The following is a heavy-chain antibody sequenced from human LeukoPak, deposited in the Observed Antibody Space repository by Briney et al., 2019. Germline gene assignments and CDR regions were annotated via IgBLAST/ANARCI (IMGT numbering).Heavy chain of an antibody. CDR1: GFTFSSYD. J-gene: IGHJ4*02. Sequence: GGSLRLSCAASGFTFSSYDMSWVRQAPGKGREGVSAISGSGGSTYYADSVKGRFTTSRDNSKTPLYLQMNSLRAEDTAVYYCSKAPYYVLPCFYSWGQGTLVTVSS. CDR2: ISGSGGST. CDR3: SKAPYYVLPCFYS. V-gene: IGHV3-23*01. D-gene: IGHD3-10*02.